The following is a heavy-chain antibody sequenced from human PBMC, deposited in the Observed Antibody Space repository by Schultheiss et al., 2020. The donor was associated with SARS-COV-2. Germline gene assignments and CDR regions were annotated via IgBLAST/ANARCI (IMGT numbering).Heavy chain of an antibody. Sequence: SVKVSCKASGGTFSSYAISLVRQAPGQGLEWMGRIIPILGIANYAQKFQGRVTITADKSTSTAYMELSSLRSEDTAVYYCAPDGGLAAADGAFDIWGQGTMVTVSS. CDR1: GGTFSSYA. J-gene: IGHJ3*02. D-gene: IGHD6-13*01. CDR3: APDGGLAAADGAFDI. V-gene: IGHV1-69*04. CDR2: IIPILGIA.